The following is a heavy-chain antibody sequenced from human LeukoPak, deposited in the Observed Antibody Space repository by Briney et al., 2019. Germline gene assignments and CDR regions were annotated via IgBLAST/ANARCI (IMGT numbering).Heavy chain of an antibody. J-gene: IGHJ4*02. D-gene: IGHD5-12*01. Sequence: GSSVKVSCKASGGTFSSYAISWVRRAPGQGLEWMGGIIPIFGTANYAQKFQGRVTITADESTSTAYMELSSLRSEDTAVYYCATNGGYSGYLVAPLDYWGQGTLVTVSS. V-gene: IGHV1-69*01. CDR2: IIPIFGTA. CDR1: GGTFSSYA. CDR3: ATNGGYSGYLVAPLDY.